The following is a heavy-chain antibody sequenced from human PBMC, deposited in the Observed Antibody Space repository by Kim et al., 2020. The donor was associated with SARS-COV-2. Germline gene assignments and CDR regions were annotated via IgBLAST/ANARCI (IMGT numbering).Heavy chain of an antibody. J-gene: IGHJ4*02. V-gene: IGHV3-30*07. Sequence: VKGRFTISRDNSKNTLYLRMNSRRAEDTAVFYCARGEHNILTGYYTAFDYWGQGTLVTVSS. D-gene: IGHD3-9*01. CDR3: ARGEHNILTGYYTAFDY.